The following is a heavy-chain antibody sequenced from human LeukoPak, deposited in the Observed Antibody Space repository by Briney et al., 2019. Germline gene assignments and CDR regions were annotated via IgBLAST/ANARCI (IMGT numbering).Heavy chain of an antibody. J-gene: IGHJ4*02. CDR2: IYYSGST. D-gene: IGHD6-19*01. CDR3: ARERAGMGLDY. V-gene: IGHV4-59*01. CDR1: GGSISSYY. Sequence: SETLSLTCTVSGGSISSYYWSWIRQPPGRGLEWIGYIYYSGSTNYNPSLKSRVTISVDTSKNQFSLKLSSVTAADAAVYYCARERAGMGLDYWGQGTLVTVSS.